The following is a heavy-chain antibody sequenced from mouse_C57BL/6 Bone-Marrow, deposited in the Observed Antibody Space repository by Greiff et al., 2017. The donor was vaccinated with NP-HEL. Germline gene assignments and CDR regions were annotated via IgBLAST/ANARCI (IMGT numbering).Heavy chain of an antibody. CDR3: AREGGYYYGSSFWYFDV. CDR1: GYTFTSYG. V-gene: IGHV1-81*01. D-gene: IGHD1-1*01. Sequence: VQLQQSGAELARPGASVKLSCKASGYTFTSYGISWVKQRTGQGLEWIGEIYPRSGNTYYNEKFKGKATLTAGKSSSTAYMELRSLTSEDSAVYFCAREGGYYYGSSFWYFDVWGTGTTVTVSS. CDR2: IYPRSGNT. J-gene: IGHJ1*03.